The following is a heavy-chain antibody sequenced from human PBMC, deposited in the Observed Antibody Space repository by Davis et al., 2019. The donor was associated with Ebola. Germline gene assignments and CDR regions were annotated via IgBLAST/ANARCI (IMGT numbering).Heavy chain of an antibody. CDR2: IYSGGST. V-gene: IGHV3-66*01. CDR3: TIFGVISYGMDV. Sequence: GESLKISCAASGFTFSSYWMSWVRQAPGKGLEWVSVIYSGGSTYYADSLKGRFTISRDNSRNTLYLQMNSLRAEDTAVYYCTIFGVISYGMDVWGKGTTVTVSS. D-gene: IGHD3-3*01. J-gene: IGHJ6*04. CDR1: GFTFSSYW.